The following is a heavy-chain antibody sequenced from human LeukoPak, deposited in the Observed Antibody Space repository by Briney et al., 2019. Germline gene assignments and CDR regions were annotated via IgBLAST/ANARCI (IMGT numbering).Heavy chain of an antibody. Sequence: SETLSLTCTVSGGSFSTGTYYWSWLRQPPGKGLEWIAYIYYSGSTNYNPSLMSRVTISVDTSKNQFSLKLRSVTAADTAVYYCARDLWELQSAFDLWGQGTLVTVSS. CDR3: ARDLWELQSAFDL. J-gene: IGHJ3*01. V-gene: IGHV4-61*01. CDR1: GGSFSTGTYY. CDR2: IYYSGST. D-gene: IGHD1-26*01.